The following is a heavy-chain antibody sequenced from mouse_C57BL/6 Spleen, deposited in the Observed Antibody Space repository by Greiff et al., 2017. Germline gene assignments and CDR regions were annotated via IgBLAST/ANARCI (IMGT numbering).Heavy chain of an antibody. CDR1: GFTFSDYG. V-gene: IGHV5-15*01. D-gene: IGHD2-3*01. CDR2: ISNLAYSI. Sequence: EVQLVESGGGLVQPGGSLKLSCAASGFTFSDYGMAWVRQAPRKGPEWVAFISNLAYSIYYADTVTGRFTISRENAKNTLYLEMSSLRSEDTAMYYCARGYYVDWYFDVWGTGTTVTVSS. J-gene: IGHJ1*03. CDR3: ARGYYVDWYFDV.